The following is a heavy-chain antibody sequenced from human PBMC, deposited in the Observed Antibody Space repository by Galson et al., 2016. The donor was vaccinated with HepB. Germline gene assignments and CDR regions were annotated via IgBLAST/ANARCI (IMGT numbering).Heavy chain of an antibody. CDR3: VRQQLHSYGRTHFDL. CDR1: EYSFVRYW. Sequence: QSGAEVKKPGESLKISCQGSEYSFVRYWIGWVRQMPGKGLEWVGIMYPGNSETRFSPSFQGQVTIPADNSISTAYLHWSSLKASDTAMYYCVRQQLHSYGRTHFDLRGQGTLVTVS. D-gene: IGHD5-18*01. V-gene: IGHV5-51*01. CDR2: MYPGNSET. J-gene: IGHJ4*02.